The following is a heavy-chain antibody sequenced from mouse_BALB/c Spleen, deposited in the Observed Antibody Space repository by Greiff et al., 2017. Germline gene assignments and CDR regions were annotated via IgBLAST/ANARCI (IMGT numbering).Heavy chain of an antibody. J-gene: IGHJ2*01. CDR1: GFSLTSYG. CDR3: ARDGGEGYYFDY. CDR2: IWAGGST. V-gene: IGHV2-9*02. Sequence: VKLMESGPGLVAPSQSLSITCTVSGFSLTSYGVHWVRQPPGKGLEWLGVIWAGGSTNYNSALMSRLSISKDNSKSQVFLKMNSLQTDDTAMYYCARDGGEGYYFDYWGQGTTLTVSS.